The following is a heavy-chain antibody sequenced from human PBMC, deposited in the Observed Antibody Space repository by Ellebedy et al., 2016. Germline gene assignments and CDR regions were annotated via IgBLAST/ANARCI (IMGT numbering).Heavy chain of an antibody. D-gene: IGHD3-22*01. J-gene: IGHJ4*02. CDR3: VRAGYDSNDYYSDS. CDR2: INYSGST. V-gene: IGHV4-59*08. CDR1: GGSISSYY. Sequence: GSLRLSXTVSGGSISSYYWSWIRQPPGKGLEWIGYINYSGSTNYNSSLKSRVTISVNTSKNQLSLKLRSVTAADTAVYYCVRAGYDSNDYYSDSWGQGTLVSVSS.